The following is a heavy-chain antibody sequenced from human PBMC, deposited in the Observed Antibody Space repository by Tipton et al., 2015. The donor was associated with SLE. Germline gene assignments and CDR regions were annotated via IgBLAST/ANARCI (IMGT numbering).Heavy chain of an antibody. CDR2: IYYSGST. D-gene: IGHD3-3*01. V-gene: IGHV4-39*01. CDR3: AIANTIFGGGMDV. CDR1: GGPISSSSYY. Sequence: TLSLTCTVSGGPISSSSYYWGWIRQPPGKGVEWIGSIYYSGSTYYNPSLKSRVTISVDTSKSEISLRLSSVTTADTALYYCAIANTIFGGGMDVWGQGTMVTVSS. J-gene: IGHJ6*02.